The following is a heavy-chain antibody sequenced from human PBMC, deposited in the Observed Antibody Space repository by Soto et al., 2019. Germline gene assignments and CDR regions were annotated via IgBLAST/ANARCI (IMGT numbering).Heavy chain of an antibody. CDR1: GASIRSGRYY. CDR2: IYYTGTT. Sequence: QVQLQESGPRLVKPSQTLSLTCSVSGASIRSGRYYWSWIRQSPGRGREWFGYIYYTGTTHYNPGVMSRVTILLDNSKDQFSLTLPSWTAADTAINYCATVLHGYVTNGVVSWGQGTQVPVSS. J-gene: IGHJ5*01. D-gene: IGHD5-18*01. V-gene: IGHV4-30-4*01. CDR3: ATVLHGYVTNGVVS.